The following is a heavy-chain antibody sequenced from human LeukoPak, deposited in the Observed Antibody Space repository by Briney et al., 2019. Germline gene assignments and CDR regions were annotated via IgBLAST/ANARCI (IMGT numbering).Heavy chain of an antibody. CDR1: GFTFSSYS. CDR2: ISSSSSYI. D-gene: IGHD6-13*01. Sequence: MTGGSLRLSCAASGFTFSSYSMNWARQAPGKGLEWVSSISSSSSYIYYADSVKGRFTISRDNAKNTLYLQMNSLRAEDTAVYYCARSPTPIAAAVIWGQGTLVTVSS. J-gene: IGHJ4*02. CDR3: ARSPTPIAAAVI. V-gene: IGHV3-21*01.